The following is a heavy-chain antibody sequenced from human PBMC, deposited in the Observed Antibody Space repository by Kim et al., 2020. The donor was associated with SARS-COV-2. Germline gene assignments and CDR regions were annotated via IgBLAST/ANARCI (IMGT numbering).Heavy chain of an antibody. J-gene: IGHJ3*02. V-gene: IGHV4-4*07. CDR3: ARVGLGYCSGCSCYSAFDI. CDR2: IYTSGST. Sequence: SETLSLTCTVSGGSISSYYWSWIRQPAGKGLEWIGRIYTSGSTNYNPSLKSRVTMSVDTSKNQFSLKLSSVTAADTAVYYCARVGLGYCSGCSCYSAFDIWGQGTMVTVSS. CDR1: GGSISSYY. D-gene: IGHD2-15*01.